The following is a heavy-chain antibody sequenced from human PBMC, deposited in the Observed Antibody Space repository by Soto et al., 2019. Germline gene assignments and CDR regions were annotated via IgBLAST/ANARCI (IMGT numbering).Heavy chain of an antibody. J-gene: IGHJ3*02. CDR3: ARVSVVVAATPVSAFDI. Sequence: QVQLQESGPGLVKPSGTLSLTCAVSSGSISSSNWWGWVRQPPGKGLEWIGEIYHSGSTNYNPSLKSRVTISVDKSKNQFSLKLSSVTAADTAVYYCARVSVVVAATPVSAFDIWGQGTMVTVSS. CDR1: SGSISSSNW. CDR2: IYHSGST. V-gene: IGHV4-4*02. D-gene: IGHD2-15*01.